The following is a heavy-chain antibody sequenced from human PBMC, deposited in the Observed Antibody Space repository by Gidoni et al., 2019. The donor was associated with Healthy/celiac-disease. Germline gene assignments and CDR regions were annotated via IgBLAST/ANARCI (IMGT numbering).Heavy chain of an antibody. CDR2: INHSGST. D-gene: IGHD3-3*01. Sequence: QVQLQQWGAGLLKPSETLSLTCAVYGGSFSGYYWSWIRQPPGKGLEWIGEINHSGSTNYNPSLKSRVTISVDTSKNQFSLKLSSVTAADTAVYYCAREKDFWSGYRSWAFDIWGQGTMVTVSS. J-gene: IGHJ3*02. V-gene: IGHV4-34*01. CDR1: GGSFSGYY. CDR3: AREKDFWSGYRSWAFDI.